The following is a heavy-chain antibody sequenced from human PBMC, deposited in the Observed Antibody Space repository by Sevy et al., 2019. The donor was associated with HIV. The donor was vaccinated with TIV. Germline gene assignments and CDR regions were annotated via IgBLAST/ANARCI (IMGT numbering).Heavy chain of an antibody. CDR1: GFTVNSNY. J-gene: IGHJ4*02. V-gene: IGHV3-66*04. CDR3: ARRKSGYGYALNY. Sequence: GGSLRLSCAASGFTVNSNYMTWVRQAPGKGLEGVSVMHSDDTTYHADSVKDRFTISRDNFKNKLYLHMSSLRAEDTAVYYCARRKSGYGYALNYWGQETLVTVSS. CDR2: MHSDDTT. D-gene: IGHD5-18*01.